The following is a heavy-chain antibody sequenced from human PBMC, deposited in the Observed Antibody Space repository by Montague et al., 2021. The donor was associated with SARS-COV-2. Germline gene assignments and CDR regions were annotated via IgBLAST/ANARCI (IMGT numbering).Heavy chain of an antibody. CDR3: ARRGRKLLPVATTIGGFDI. D-gene: IGHD5-12*01. V-gene: IGHV4-39*02. J-gene: IGHJ3*02. CDR2: IYDSGST. CDR1: GGSISSSNYY. Sequence: SETLSLTCTVSGGSISSSNYYWDWIRQPPGKGLEWIGSIYDSGSTYYNPSLKRRVTISVDTSKNHFSLKLSSVTAADTAVYYCARRGRKLLPVATTIGGFDIWGQGTMVTVSS.